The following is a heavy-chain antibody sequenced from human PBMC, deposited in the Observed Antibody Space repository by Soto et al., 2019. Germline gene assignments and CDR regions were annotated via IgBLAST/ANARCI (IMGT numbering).Heavy chain of an antibody. CDR1: GDSFSNYY. V-gene: IGHV4-59*08. J-gene: IGHJ4*02. Sequence: QVQLQESGPGLVKPSETLSLTCTVSGDSFSNYYWSWIRQPPGKGLEWIGYIYYSGSTNYNPSLKSRVTISEDTSKNLFSLGLSSVTAADAAVYYCARRYGGTLDSWGQGTLVNVSP. CDR2: IYYSGST. D-gene: IGHD5-18*01. CDR3: ARRYGGTLDS.